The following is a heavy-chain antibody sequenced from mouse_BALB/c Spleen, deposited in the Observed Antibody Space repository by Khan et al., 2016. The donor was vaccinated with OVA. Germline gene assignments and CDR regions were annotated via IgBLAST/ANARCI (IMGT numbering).Heavy chain of an antibody. D-gene: IGHD2-4*01. V-gene: IGHV3-2*02. J-gene: IGHJ3*01. CDR1: GYSITSEYT. CDR2: ISYSGNT. Sequence: EVQLQESGPGLVKPSQSLSLTCTVTGYSITSEYTWNWIRQFPGNKLEWMGFISYSGNTRYNPSLKSRISITRDTSKNHFFLKLNSVTSEDTATXYCARKDYYDCDPFPYWVQGTLVTVSA. CDR3: ARKDYYDCDPFPY.